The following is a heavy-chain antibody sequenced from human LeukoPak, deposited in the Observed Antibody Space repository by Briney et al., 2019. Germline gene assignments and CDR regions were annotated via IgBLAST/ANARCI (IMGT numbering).Heavy chain of an antibody. Sequence: PSETLPLTCTVSGGSISSSSYYWGWIRQPPGKGLEWIGSIYYSGSTYYNPSLKSRVTISVDTSKNQFSLKLSSVTAADTAVYYCARDLGPDYGDYVNYWGQGTLVTVSS. CDR2: IYYSGST. V-gene: IGHV4-39*07. D-gene: IGHD4-17*01. J-gene: IGHJ4*02. CDR1: GGSISSSSYY. CDR3: ARDLGPDYGDYVNY.